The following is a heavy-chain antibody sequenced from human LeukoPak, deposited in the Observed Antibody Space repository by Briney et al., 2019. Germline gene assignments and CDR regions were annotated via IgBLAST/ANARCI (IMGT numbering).Heavy chain of an antibody. CDR2: INYSGST. V-gene: IGHV4-39*02. CDR1: GASISSSDYY. CDR3: ARLTHSYYSDTSGYYPYYYMDV. D-gene: IGHD3-22*01. J-gene: IGHJ6*03. Sequence: SETLSLTCSVSGASISSSDYYWGWIRQPPGKELEWIGRINYSGSTYYNPSLKSRVTISVDTSKNHFSLRLTSMTAADTAVYYCARLTHSYYSDTSGYYPYYYMDVWGKGTTVTVSS.